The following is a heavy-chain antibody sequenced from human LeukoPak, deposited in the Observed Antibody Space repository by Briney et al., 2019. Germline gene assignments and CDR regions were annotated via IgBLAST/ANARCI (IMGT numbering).Heavy chain of an antibody. V-gene: IGHV1-69*01. CDR2: IIPIFGTA. Sequence: SVKVSCKASGGTFSSYAISWVRQAPGQGLEWMGGIIPIFGTANYAQKFQGRVTITADESTSTAYMELSSLRSEDTAVYYCASLTTTYGLGGWDYWGQGTLVTVSS. J-gene: IGHJ4*02. CDR3: ASLTTTYGLGGWDY. D-gene: IGHD3-10*01. CDR1: GGTFSSYA.